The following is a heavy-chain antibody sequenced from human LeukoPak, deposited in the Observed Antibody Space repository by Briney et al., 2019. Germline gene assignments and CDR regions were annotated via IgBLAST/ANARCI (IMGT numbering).Heavy chain of an antibody. Sequence: GASVKVSCKASGYTFTGYYMHWVRQAPGQGLEWMGRINPNSGGTNYAQKFQGRVTMTRDTSISTAYMELSRLRSDGTAVYYCATITGTTQFDYWGQGTLVTVSS. CDR1: GYTFTGYY. D-gene: IGHD1-7*01. CDR3: ATITGTTQFDY. V-gene: IGHV1-2*06. J-gene: IGHJ4*02. CDR2: INPNSGGT.